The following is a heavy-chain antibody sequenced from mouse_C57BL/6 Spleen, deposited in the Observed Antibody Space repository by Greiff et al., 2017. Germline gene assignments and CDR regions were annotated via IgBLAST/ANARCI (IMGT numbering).Heavy chain of an antibody. V-gene: IGHV3-6*01. J-gene: IGHJ2*01. CDR1: GYSITSGYY. Sequence: EVQLQESGPGLVKPSQSLSLTCSVTGYSITSGYYWNWIRQFPGNKLEWMGYISYDGSNNYNPSLKNRISITRDTSKNQFFLKLNSVTTEDTATYYCASGDYYGSSLLDYWGQGTTLTVSS. CDR3: ASGDYYGSSLLDY. D-gene: IGHD1-1*01. CDR2: ISYDGSN.